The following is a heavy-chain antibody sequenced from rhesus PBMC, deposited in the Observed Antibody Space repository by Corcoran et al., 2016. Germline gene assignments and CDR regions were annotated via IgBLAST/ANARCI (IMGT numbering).Heavy chain of an antibody. D-gene: IGHD4-29*01. V-gene: IGHV4-165*01. Sequence: QVQLHESGPGVVKPSETLSLTGTVPGGSFSGYYWSWIRQPPGKGLAWIGYIYGSSGSTYYNPSLKSRVTISTDTSKNQFSLKLSSVTAADTAVYYCARVGVADFDYWGQGVLVTVSS. CDR3: ARVGVADFDY. CDR2: IYGSSGST. CDR1: GGSFSGYY. J-gene: IGHJ4*01.